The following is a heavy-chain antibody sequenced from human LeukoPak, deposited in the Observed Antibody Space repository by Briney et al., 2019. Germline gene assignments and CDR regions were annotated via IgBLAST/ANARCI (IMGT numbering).Heavy chain of an antibody. CDR3: ARDVFRVTLVRWDYMDV. CDR1: GFTFSLCS. V-gene: IGHV3-21*01. J-gene: IGHJ6*03. Sequence: GGCLRLSCAASGFTFSLCSMNWVRQAPGKGLEWVSSISSSSSYIYYADSVKGPFTISRDNAKNSLYLQMNSLRAEDTVVYYCARDVFRVTLVRWDYMDVWGKGTTVTVSS. CDR2: ISSSSSYI. D-gene: IGHD4-23*01.